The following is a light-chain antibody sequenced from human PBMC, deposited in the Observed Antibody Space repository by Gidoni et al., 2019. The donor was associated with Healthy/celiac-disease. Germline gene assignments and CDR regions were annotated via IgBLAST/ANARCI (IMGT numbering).Light chain of an antibody. Sequence: SHEPTPPPSVSVSTGQTASITCSGVTLEDKYACCYQQKPGQSPVMVIYQDSKRPSGIPERFSGSNSGNTATLTISGTQAMDEADYCCQAWDSSNVVFGGGTKLTVL. V-gene: IGLV3-1*01. CDR1: TLEDKY. CDR2: QDS. J-gene: IGLJ2*01. CDR3: QAWDSSNVV.